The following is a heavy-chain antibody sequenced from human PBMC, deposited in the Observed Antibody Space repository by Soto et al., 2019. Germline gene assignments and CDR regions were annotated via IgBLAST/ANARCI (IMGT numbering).Heavy chain of an antibody. CDR2: ISYDGSNK. CDR3: AKAHAFIAAAGEIARGGEDY. Sequence: QVQLVESGGGVVQPGRSLRLSCAASGFTFSSYGMHWVRQAPGKGLEWVAVISYDGSNKYYADSVKGRFTISRDNSKNTLYRQMNSRRAEDTAVYYCAKAHAFIAAAGEIARGGEDYWGQGTLVTVSS. D-gene: IGHD6-13*01. V-gene: IGHV3-30*18. J-gene: IGHJ4*02. CDR1: GFTFSSYG.